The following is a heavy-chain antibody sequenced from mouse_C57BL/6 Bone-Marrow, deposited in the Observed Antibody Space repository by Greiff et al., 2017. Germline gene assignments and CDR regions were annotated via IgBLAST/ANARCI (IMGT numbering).Heavy chain of an antibody. CDR2: INPSSGYT. J-gene: IGHJ3*01. CDR1: GYTFTSYT. CDR3: ARTRFAY. V-gene: IGHV1-4*01. Sequence: QVQLKESGAELARPGASVKMSCKASGYTFTSYTLHWVKQRPGQGLEWIGYINPSSGYTKYNQKFKDKATLTADKSSSTAYMQLSSLTSEDSAVYYCARTRFAYWGQGTLVTVSA.